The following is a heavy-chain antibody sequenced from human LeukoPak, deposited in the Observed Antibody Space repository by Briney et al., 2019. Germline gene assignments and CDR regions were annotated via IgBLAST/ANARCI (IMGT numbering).Heavy chain of an antibody. Sequence: GGSLRLSCAASGFTFSSYGMHWVRQAPGKGLEWVGDIWYDGSNKYYADSLRGLFTISRDNSKNTLFLQMTSLTAEDTAVYYCVKELRVSYWGAFDIWGQGTMVTVSS. V-gene: IGHV3-33*06. CDR3: VKELRVSYWGAFDI. J-gene: IGHJ3*02. CDR1: GFTFSSYG. D-gene: IGHD1-26*01. CDR2: IWYDGSNK.